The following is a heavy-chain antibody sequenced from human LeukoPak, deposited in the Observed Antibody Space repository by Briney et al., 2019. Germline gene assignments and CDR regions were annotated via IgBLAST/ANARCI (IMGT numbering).Heavy chain of an antibody. Sequence: GGSLRLSCAASGFTFRTYGMHWVRQAPGKGLEWVAFIRNDGTIKYYADSVKGRFTISRDNSKNTLSLQMISLRAEDTALYYCAKGLKTAVGPYMGYHYYMDVWGKGTTVTVSS. J-gene: IGHJ6*03. V-gene: IGHV3-30*02. CDR3: AKGLKTAVGPYMGYHYYMDV. D-gene: IGHD5-18*01. CDR2: IRNDGTIK. CDR1: GFTFRTYG.